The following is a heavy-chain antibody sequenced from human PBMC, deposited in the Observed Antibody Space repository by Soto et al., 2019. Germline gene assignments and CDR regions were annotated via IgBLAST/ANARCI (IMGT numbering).Heavy chain of an antibody. CDR3: ARNGALDY. CDR1: GGSISSGDYY. V-gene: IGHV4-30-4*01. CDR2: ILYSGTT. D-gene: IGHD2-8*01. J-gene: IGHJ4*02. Sequence: QVQLQESGPGLVKPSQTLSLTCTVSGGSISSGDYYWSWIRQPPGKGLEWIGYILYSGTTNYNPSLESRLTISVDTSKNQFSLKLTTVTAADTAVYYCARNGALDYWGRGTLVTVSS.